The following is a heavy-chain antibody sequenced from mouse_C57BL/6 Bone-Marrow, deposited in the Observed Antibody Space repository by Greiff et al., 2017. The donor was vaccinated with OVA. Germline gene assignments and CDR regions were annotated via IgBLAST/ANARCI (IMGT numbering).Heavy chain of an antibody. CDR1: GYTFTSYW. Sequence: QVQLQQPGAELVRPGTSVKLSCRASGYTFTSYWMHWVKQRPGQGLEWIGVIDPYDSYTNYNQKFKGKATLTVDKSYSTAYMQLSSLTSEDAAVYYCARGSWFAYWGQGTLVTVSA. CDR3: ARGSWFAY. J-gene: IGHJ3*01. CDR2: IDPYDSYT. V-gene: IGHV1-59*01.